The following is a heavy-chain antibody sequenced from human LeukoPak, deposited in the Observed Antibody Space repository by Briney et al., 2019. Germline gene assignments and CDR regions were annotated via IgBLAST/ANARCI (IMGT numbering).Heavy chain of an antibody. CDR3: ARVRDLYRDY. D-gene: IGHD5-12*01. CDR1: GFTVSSNY. Sequence: GGSLRLSCAASGFTVSSNYMSWVRQAPGKGLEWVSSISGSSTYTFYADSVMGRFTISRDNAKNSLYLHMSSLRAEDTAVYYCARVRDLYRDYWGQGILVTVSS. CDR2: ISGSSTYT. V-gene: IGHV3-21*01. J-gene: IGHJ4*02.